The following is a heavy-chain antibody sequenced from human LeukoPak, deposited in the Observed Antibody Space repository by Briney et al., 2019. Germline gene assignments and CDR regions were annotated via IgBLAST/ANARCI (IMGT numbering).Heavy chain of an antibody. J-gene: IGHJ6*02. V-gene: IGHV3-30*18. CDR3: AKDRGAADHFYYYYYGMDV. Sequence: GGSLRLSCAASGFTFSSYGRHWVRQAPGKGLEWVAVISYDGSNKYYADSVKGRFTISRDNSKNTLYLQMNSLRAEDTAVYYCAKDRGAADHFYYYYYGMDVWGQGTTVTVSS. CDR2: ISYDGSNK. D-gene: IGHD3-10*01. CDR1: GFTFSSYG.